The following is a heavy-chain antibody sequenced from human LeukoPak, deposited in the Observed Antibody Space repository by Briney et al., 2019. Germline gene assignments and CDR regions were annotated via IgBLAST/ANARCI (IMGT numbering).Heavy chain of an antibody. D-gene: IGHD6-13*01. CDR1: GGSFSGYY. V-gene: IGHV4-34*01. J-gene: IGHJ4*02. CDR3: ARTRRAAAANPIDY. Sequence: SETLTLTCAVYGGSFSGYYWSWIRQPPGKGLEWIGEINHSGSTNYNPSLKSRVTISVDTSKNQFSLKLSSVTAADTAVYYCARTRRAAAANPIDYWGQGTLVTVSS. CDR2: INHSGST.